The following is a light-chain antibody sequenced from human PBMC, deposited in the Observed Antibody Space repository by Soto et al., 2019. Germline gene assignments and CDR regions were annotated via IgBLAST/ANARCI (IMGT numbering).Light chain of an antibody. CDR3: SSFSSGTNLFV. Sequence: QSALTQPASVSGSPGQSITISCTGANSDIGDWNYVSWYQQYPGKAPKVIIYEVNYRPSGVSYRFSGSKSGNTASLPISCLQADDEDDYYCSSFSSGTNLFVFGGGTKLTVL. V-gene: IGLV2-14*01. J-gene: IGLJ2*01. CDR2: EVN. CDR1: NSDIGDWNY.